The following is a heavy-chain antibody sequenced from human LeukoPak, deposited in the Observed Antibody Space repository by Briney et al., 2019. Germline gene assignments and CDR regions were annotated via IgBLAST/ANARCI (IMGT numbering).Heavy chain of an antibody. CDR3: AKETTSFDP. CDR1: GFTFSSYA. CDR2: ISGSGHST. D-gene: IGHD1-1*01. Sequence: GGSLRLSCAASGFTFSSYAMAWVRQGPGKGLEWVSVISGSGHSTSYADSVKGRFIISRDNSKNTLFLQMDTLRAEDTAIYYCAKETTSFDPWGQGTLVTVSS. J-gene: IGHJ5*02. V-gene: IGHV3-23*01.